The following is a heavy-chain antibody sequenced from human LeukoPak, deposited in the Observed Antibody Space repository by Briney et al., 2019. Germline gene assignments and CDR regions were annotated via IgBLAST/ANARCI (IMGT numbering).Heavy chain of an antibody. V-gene: IGHV1-46*01. CDR2: INPSGGST. J-gene: IGHJ4*02. CDR3: ARDPVSDDSSGYYPDY. D-gene: IGHD3-22*01. Sequence: ASVKVSCKASGYTFTSYYMHWVRQAPGQGLEWMGIINPSGGSTRYAQKFQGRVTMTRDTSTSTVYMELSSLRSEDTAVYYCARDPVSDDSSGYYPDYWGQGTLVTVSS. CDR1: GYTFTSYY.